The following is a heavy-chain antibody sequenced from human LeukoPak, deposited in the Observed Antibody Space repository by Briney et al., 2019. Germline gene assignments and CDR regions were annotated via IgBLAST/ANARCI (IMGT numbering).Heavy chain of an antibody. CDR2: VYTSETT. CDR1: GGSISTYY. CDR3: ARYQQRDGDWYFDL. J-gene: IGHJ2*01. D-gene: IGHD1/OR15-1a*01. Sequence: SETLSLTCTVSGGSISTYYWSWIRQPTGEGLQWIGRVYTSETTYYNPSLTSRVSISIDEFKNQVSLKLTSVTAADTAVYYCARYQQRDGDWYFDLWGRGTLVTVSP. V-gene: IGHV4-4*07.